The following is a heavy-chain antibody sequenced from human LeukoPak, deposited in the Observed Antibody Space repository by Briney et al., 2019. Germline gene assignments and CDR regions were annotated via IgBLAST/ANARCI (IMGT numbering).Heavy chain of an antibody. CDR2: IYHTGST. D-gene: IGHD3-16*02. Sequence: SETLSLTCTVSGGSITSYYWSWIRQPAGKGLEWIGRIYHTGSTTYNPSLKSRVSLSVDTTNNQFSLQLRSVTAADTAVYYCARNKSPSGVYHPLDPWGQGTLVTVSS. V-gene: IGHV4-4*07. J-gene: IGHJ5*02. CDR1: GGSITSYY. CDR3: ARNKSPSGVYHPLDP.